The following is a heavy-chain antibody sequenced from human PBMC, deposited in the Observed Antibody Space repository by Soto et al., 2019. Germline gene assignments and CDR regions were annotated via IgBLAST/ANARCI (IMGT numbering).Heavy chain of an antibody. J-gene: IGHJ4*02. Sequence: QVQLVESGGGVVQPGRSLRLSCAASGFTFSSYGMHWVRQAPGKGLEWVAVIWYDGSNKYYADSVKGRFTISRDNSKNTLYLQMNSLRGEDTAVYYCARGYRYSDPIDYWGQGTLVTVSS. D-gene: IGHD5-18*01. CDR2: IWYDGSNK. CDR1: GFTFSSYG. CDR3: ARGYRYSDPIDY. V-gene: IGHV3-33*01.